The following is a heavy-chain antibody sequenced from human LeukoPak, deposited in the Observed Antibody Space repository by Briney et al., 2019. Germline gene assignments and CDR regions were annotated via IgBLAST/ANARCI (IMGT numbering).Heavy chain of an antibody. CDR3: ASYVDTSMVFDY. Sequence: ASVKVSCKASGYTFTNYGISWVRQAPGQGLEWMGWISPYNGTTNYAQKLQGRVTMTTDTSTSTAYMELRSLRSDDTAVYYCASYVDTSMVFDYWGQGTLVTVSS. V-gene: IGHV1-18*01. CDR1: GYTFTNYG. CDR2: ISPYNGTT. D-gene: IGHD5-18*01. J-gene: IGHJ4*02.